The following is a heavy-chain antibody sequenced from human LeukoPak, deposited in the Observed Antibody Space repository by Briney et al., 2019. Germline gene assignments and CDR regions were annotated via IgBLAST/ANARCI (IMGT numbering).Heavy chain of an antibody. Sequence: PSETLSLTCAVYGGSFSGYYWSWVRQPPGKGLEWVSSISSSSSYIYYADSVKGRFTISRDNAKNSLYLQMNSLRAEDTAVYYCARGGVDLDYWGQGTLVTASS. J-gene: IGHJ4*02. CDR2: ISSSSSYI. V-gene: IGHV3-21*01. D-gene: IGHD3-9*01. CDR1: GGSFSGYY. CDR3: ARGGVDLDY.